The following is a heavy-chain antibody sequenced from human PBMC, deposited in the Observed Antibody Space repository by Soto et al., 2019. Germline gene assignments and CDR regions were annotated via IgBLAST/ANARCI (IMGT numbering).Heavy chain of an antibody. CDR1: GFTFSSYE. Sequence: GSLRLSCAASGFTFSSYEMNWVRQAPGKGLEWVSYISSSGSSIYYADSVKGRFTTSRDNAKNSLYLQMNSLRAEDTAVYYCARDKWEPWNGMDVWGQGTTVTVSS. CDR2: ISSSGSSI. CDR3: ARDKWEPWNGMDV. V-gene: IGHV3-48*03. J-gene: IGHJ6*02. D-gene: IGHD1-26*01.